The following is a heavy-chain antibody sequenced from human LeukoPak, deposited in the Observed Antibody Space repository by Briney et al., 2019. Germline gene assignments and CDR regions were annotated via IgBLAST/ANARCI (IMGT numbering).Heavy chain of an antibody. Sequence: SETLSLTCTVSGGSIGSYYWSWIRQPPGKGLEWIGYIYYSGSTNYNPSLKSRVTISVDTSKNHFSLKLSSVTAADAAVYYCARVRYTFDSWARGTRATVSS. CDR1: GGSIGSYY. CDR3: ARVRYTFDS. J-gene: IGHJ4*02. D-gene: IGHD3-9*01. CDR2: IYYSGST. V-gene: IGHV4-59*01.